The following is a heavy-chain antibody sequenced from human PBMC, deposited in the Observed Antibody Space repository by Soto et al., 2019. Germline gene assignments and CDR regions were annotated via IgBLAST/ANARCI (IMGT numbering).Heavy chain of an antibody. Sequence: SDTLCLTCTVSGGSISSSSYYWGWIRQPPGMGLEWIGSIFYSGTTYYNPSLKSRITINPDTSKNQFSLHLNSVTPEDTAVYYCARTSQGGVVAGIWDYYYGMDVWGQGTTVTVSS. D-gene: IGHD6-19*01. J-gene: IGHJ6*02. CDR3: ARTSQGGVVAGIWDYYYGMDV. CDR2: IFYSGTT. V-gene: IGHV4-39*01. CDR1: GGSISSSSYY.